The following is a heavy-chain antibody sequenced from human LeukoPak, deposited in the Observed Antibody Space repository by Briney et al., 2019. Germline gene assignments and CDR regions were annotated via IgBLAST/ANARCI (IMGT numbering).Heavy chain of an antibody. J-gene: IGHJ4*02. Sequence: PSETLSLTCTVSGGSISSSSYYWGWIRQPPGKGLEWIGRIYYSGSTYYNPSLKSRVTISVDTSKNQFSLKLSSVTAADTAVYYCARLLGIAARPSVGGYWGQGTLVTVSS. CDR2: IYYSGST. V-gene: IGHV4-39*01. D-gene: IGHD6-6*01. CDR1: GGSISSSSYY. CDR3: ARLLGIAARPSVGGY.